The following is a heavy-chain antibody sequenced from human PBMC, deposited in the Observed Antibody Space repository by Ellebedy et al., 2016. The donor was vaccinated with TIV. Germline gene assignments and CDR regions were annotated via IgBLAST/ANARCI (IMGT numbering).Heavy chain of an antibody. Sequence: GESLKISCAASGFTFSSYWMHWVRHALGKGLVWVSRINSHGSSTRYADSVKGRFTISRDNAKNTLYLQMNSLRADDTAVYYCARDRFGESAFDIWGQGTMVTVSS. V-gene: IGHV3-74*01. CDR2: INSHGSST. CDR3: ARDRFGESAFDI. D-gene: IGHD3-10*01. J-gene: IGHJ3*02. CDR1: GFTFSSYW.